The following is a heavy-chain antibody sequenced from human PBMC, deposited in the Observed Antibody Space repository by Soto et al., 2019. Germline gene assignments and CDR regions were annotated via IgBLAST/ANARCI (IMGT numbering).Heavy chain of an antibody. CDR3: AREAMWELLDY. J-gene: IGHJ4*02. CDR1: GFTFSSYS. D-gene: IGHD1-26*01. Sequence: KPGGSLRLSCAASGFTFSSYSMNWVRQAPGKGLEWVSSISSSSYIYYADSVKGRFTTSRDNAKNSLCLQMNSLRAEDTAVYYCAREAMWELLDYWGQGTLVTVSS. V-gene: IGHV3-21*01. CDR2: ISSSSYI.